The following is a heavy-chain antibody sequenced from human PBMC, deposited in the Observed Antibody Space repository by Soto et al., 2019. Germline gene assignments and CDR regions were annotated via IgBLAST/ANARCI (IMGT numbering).Heavy chain of an antibody. D-gene: IGHD3-10*01. CDR3: ARVGGSGSYYNGGYYYYGMDV. Sequence: SETLSLTCTVSGGSISSYYWSWIRQPPGKGLEWIGYIYYGGSTNYNPSLKSRVTISVDTSKNQFSLKLSSVTAADTAVYYCARVGGSGSYYNGGYYYYGMDVWGQGTTVTVSS. CDR1: GGSISSYY. CDR2: IYYGGST. V-gene: IGHV4-59*01. J-gene: IGHJ6*02.